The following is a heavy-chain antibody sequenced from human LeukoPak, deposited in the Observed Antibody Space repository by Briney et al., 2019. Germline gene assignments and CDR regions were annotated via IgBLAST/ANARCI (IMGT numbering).Heavy chain of an antibody. J-gene: IGHJ4*02. Sequence: NSGGSLRLSCAASGFTFSNAWMSWVRQAPGKGLEWVGRIKSKTDGGTTDYAAPVKGRFTISRDDSKNTLYLQMNSLKTEDTAVYYCTTEGRGSGSLVYWGQGTLVTVSS. CDR3: TTEGRGSGSLVY. CDR1: GFTFSNAW. CDR2: IKSKTDGGTT. D-gene: IGHD3-10*01. V-gene: IGHV3-15*01.